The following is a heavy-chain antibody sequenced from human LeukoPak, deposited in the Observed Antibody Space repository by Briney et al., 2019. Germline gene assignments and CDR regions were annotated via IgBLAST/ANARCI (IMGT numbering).Heavy chain of an antibody. J-gene: IGHJ3*02. CDR2: ISGSGGST. V-gene: IGHV3-23*01. CDR1: GFTFSNFA. D-gene: IGHD3-22*01. CDR3: ARPPLDSSGHSFDI. Sequence: PGGSLRLSCTASGFTFSNFAMSWVRQAPGKGLEWVSGISGSGGSTYYADSVKGRFTISRDNSKNTMSVQMNSLRADDTAVYYCARPPLDSSGHSFDIWGQGTMVTVSS.